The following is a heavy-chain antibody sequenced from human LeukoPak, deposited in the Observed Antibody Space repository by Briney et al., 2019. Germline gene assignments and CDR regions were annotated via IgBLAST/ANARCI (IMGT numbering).Heavy chain of an antibody. CDR3: AREEYPYDFWSGYSYYFDY. CDR1: GFTFSSYG. J-gene: IGHJ4*02. D-gene: IGHD3-3*01. Sequence: PGRSLRLSCAASGFTFSSYGMHWVRQAPGKGLEWGAVIWYDGSNKYYADSVKGRFTISRDNSKNTLYLQMNSLRAEDTAVYYCAREEYPYDFWSGYSYYFDYWGQGTLVTVSS. V-gene: IGHV3-33*01. CDR2: IWYDGSNK.